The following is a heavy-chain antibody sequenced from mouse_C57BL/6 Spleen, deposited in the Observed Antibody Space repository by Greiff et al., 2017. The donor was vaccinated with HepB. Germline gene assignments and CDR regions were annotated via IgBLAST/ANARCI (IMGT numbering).Heavy chain of an antibody. V-gene: IGHV1-64*01. Sequence: QVQLKQSGAELVKPGASVKLSCKASGYTFTSYWMHWVKQRPGQGLEWIGMIHPNSGSTNYNEKFKSKATLTVDKSSSTAYMQLSSLTSEDSAVYYCARLHWYFDVWGTGTTVTVSS. CDR3: ARLHWYFDV. CDR2: IHPNSGST. J-gene: IGHJ1*03. CDR1: GYTFTSYW.